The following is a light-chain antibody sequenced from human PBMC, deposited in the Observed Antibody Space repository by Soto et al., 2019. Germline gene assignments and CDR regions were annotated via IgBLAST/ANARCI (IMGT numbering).Light chain of an antibody. V-gene: IGLV2-14*03. J-gene: IGLJ1*01. CDR2: EVS. Sequence: QSALTQPASVSGSPGQSITISCTGTSSDVGGYNYVSWSQQHPGKAPKLLISEVSNRPSGVSNRFSGSKSGNTASLTISGLQADDEADYYCSSYTSSSTLRVFGTGTKLTVL. CDR1: SSDVGGYNY. CDR3: SSYTSSSTLRV.